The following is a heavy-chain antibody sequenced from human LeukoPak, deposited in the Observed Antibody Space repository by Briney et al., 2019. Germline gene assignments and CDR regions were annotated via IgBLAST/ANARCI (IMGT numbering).Heavy chain of an antibody. J-gene: IGHJ6*02. CDR2: IYYSGST. Sequence: SETPSLTCTVTGGSISSHYWSWIRQPPGKGLEWIGYIYYSGSTNYNPSLKSRVTMSVDTSQKQFSLKLSSVTAADTAVYYCARDNPVDYYNNYGMDVWGQGITVTVSS. CDR1: GGSISSHY. V-gene: IGHV4-59*11. CDR3: ARDNPVDYYNNYGMDV.